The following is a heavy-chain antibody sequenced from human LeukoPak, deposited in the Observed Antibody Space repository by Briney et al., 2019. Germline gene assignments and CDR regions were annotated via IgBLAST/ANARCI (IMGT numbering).Heavy chain of an antibody. CDR2: IWHRGDTE. D-gene: IGHD2-21*02. J-gene: IGHJ4*02. Sequence: GRSLRLSCAGSGFSFSTHGMHWVRQAPGKGLEWVASIWHRGDTEYYTDSVKGRFTISRDNSKNTLFLQMNSLRAEDTAVYYCARDHCGGDCSYLDYWGQGALVTVSS. V-gene: IGHV3-33*01. CDR3: ARDHCGGDCSYLDY. CDR1: GFSFSTHG.